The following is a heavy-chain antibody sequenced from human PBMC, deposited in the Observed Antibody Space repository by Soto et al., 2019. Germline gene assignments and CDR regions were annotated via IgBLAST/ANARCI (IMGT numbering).Heavy chain of an antibody. CDR1: GGTFSSYT. J-gene: IGHJ6*02. CDR3: ARDLPTVVTAGYDGMDV. Sequence: QVQLVQSGAEVKKPGSSVKVSCKASGGTFSSYTISWVRQAPGQGLEWMGRIIPILGIANYAQKFQGRVTRTADKTTSTAYMELSSRRSEETALDYGARDLPTVVTAGYDGMDVWGQGTTVTVSS. V-gene: IGHV1-69*08. CDR2: IIPILGIA. D-gene: IGHD4-17*01.